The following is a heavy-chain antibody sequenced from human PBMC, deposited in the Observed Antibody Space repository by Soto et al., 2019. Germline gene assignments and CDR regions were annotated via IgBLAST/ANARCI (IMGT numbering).Heavy chain of an antibody. J-gene: IGHJ6*03. D-gene: IGHD3-16*01. CDR1: GFIFSNYA. CDR2: ISGSGSDT. V-gene: IGHV3-23*01. Sequence: EVQLLESGGDLVQPGGSLRLSCVASGFIFSNYAINWVRQAPGKGLEWVSVISGSGSDTYYSDSVKGRFTISRDNSKNTLYLQMNSLRAEDTATYFCAKKPGAAGVTFGGYFYQLDVWGKGTTVTVSS. CDR3: AKKPGAAGVTFGGYFYQLDV.